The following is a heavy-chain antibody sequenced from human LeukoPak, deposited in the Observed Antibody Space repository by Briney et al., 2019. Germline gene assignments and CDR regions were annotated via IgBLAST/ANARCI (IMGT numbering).Heavy chain of an antibody. CDR2: ISSNGGST. CDR3: ASWSSSRARGDY. D-gene: IGHD6-13*01. V-gene: IGHV3-64*01. CDR1: GFTFSSYA. Sequence: GGSLRLSCAASGFTFSSYAMHWVRQAPGKGLEYVSAISSNGGSTYYANSVKGRFTISRDNSKSTLYLQMGSLRAEDMAVYYCASWSSSRARGDYWGQGTLVTVSS. J-gene: IGHJ4*02.